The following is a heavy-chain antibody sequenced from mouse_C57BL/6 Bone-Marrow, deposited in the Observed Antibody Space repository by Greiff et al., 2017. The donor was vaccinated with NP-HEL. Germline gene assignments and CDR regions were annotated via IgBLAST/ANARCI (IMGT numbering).Heavy chain of an antibody. V-gene: IGHV1-75*01. CDR3: ANYYGSSYLAWFAY. CDR1: GYTFTDYY. Sequence: QVQLQQSGPELVKPGASVKISCKASGYTFTDYYINWVKQRPGQGLEWIGWIFPGSGSTYYNEKFKGKATLTVDKSSSTAYMLLSSLTSEDSAVYFCANYYGSSYLAWFAYWGQGTLVTVSA. J-gene: IGHJ3*01. CDR2: IFPGSGST. D-gene: IGHD1-1*01.